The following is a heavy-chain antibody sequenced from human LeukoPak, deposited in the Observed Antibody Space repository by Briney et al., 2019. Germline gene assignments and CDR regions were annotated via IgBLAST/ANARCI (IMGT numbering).Heavy chain of an antibody. Sequence: ASVKVSCKTSGYTFSSYGIAWVRQAPGQGLEWMGWISGYNGKTNYAENLQGRVTMTTDTSTSTGYMELRSLGSDDTAVYYCAREGALHDTGDHYLSWFDPWGQGTLVTVSS. V-gene: IGHV1-18*01. D-gene: IGHD2-8*02. CDR2: ISGYNGKT. CDR1: GYTFSSYG. CDR3: AREGALHDTGDHYLSWFDP. J-gene: IGHJ5*02.